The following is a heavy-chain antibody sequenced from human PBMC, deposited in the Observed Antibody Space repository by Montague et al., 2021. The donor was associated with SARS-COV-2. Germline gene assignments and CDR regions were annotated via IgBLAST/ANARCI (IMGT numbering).Heavy chain of an antibody. D-gene: IGHD6-13*01. CDR1: GFTFDDYG. V-gene: IGHV3-20*04. J-gene: IGHJ4*02. CDR2: INWNGGST. CDR3: ASGYSSSWDIFDY. Sequence: SLRLSCEAYGFTFDDYGMSWVRQAPGKGLEWVSGINWNGGSTGYXDSXKGRFTISRDNAKNSLYLQMNSLRAEDTALYYCASGYSSSWDIFDYWGQGTLVTVSS.